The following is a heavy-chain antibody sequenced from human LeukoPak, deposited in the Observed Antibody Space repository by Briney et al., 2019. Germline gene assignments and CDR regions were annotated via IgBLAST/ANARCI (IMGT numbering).Heavy chain of an antibody. CDR2: IAVGSGNT. V-gene: IGHV1-58*02. J-gene: IGHJ4*02. CDR3: AVTYYYDSSGYRTQFDY. D-gene: IGHD3-22*01. Sequence: SVKVSCKASGFTFTSSAMQWVRQARGQRLEWIGWIAVGSGNTNYAQKFQERVTITRDMSTSTAYMELSSLRSEDTAVYYCAVTYYYDSSGYRTQFDYWGQGTLVTVSS. CDR1: GFTFTSSA.